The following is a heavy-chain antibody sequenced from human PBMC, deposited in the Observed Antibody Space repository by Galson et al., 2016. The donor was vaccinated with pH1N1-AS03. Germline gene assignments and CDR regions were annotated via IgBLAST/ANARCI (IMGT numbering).Heavy chain of an antibody. V-gene: IGHV3-21*01. CDR3: ARRSAAVSGTGCVDV. D-gene: IGHD6-19*01. CDR2: ISSSSSYI. J-gene: IGHJ4*02. CDR1: GFTFRTYG. Sequence: SLRLSCAASGFTFRTYGMNWVRQAPGKGLEWVSSISSSSSYIYYADSVKGRFTISRDNARNSLYLQMNSLRAEDTAVYYCARRSAAVSGTGCVDVWGQGNPGHRLL.